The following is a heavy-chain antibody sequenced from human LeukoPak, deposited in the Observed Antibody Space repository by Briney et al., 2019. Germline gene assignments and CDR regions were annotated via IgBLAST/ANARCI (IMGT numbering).Heavy chain of an antibody. D-gene: IGHD6-19*01. CDR3: ARKDSSGWHFDY. V-gene: IGHV4-34*01. CDR2: INHSGST. J-gene: IGHJ4*02. Sequence: PSETLSLTCAVYGGSFSGYYWSWIRQPPGKGLEWIGEINHSGSTNYNPSLKGRVTISVDTPKNQLSLKLSSVTAADTAVYYCARKDSSGWHFDYWGQGTLVTVSS. CDR1: GGSFSGYY.